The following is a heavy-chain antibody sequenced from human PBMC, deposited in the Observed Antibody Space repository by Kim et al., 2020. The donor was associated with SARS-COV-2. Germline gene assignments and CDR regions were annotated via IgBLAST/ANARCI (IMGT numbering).Heavy chain of an antibody. D-gene: IGHD2-15*01. J-gene: IGHJ5*02. Sequence: KGRFTISRDNSKNTLYLQMNSLRAEDTAVYYCARDGVWTATSLFPNWFDPWGQGTLVTVSS. V-gene: IGHV3-30*01. CDR3: ARDGVWTATSLFPNWFDP.